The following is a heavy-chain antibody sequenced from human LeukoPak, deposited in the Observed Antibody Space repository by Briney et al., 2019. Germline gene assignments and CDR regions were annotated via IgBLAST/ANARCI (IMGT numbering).Heavy chain of an antibody. J-gene: IGHJ4*02. V-gene: IGHV3-23*01. CDR2: IGGSSGKV. Sequence: GGSLRLSCAASGFTFSNYAMTWVRQAPGKGLEWVSGIGGSSGKVFYADSVKGRFTISRDNSKNILYLQMNSLRAEDTAIYYCAKTSRGNSGYDSPFDYWGQGTLVTVSS. CDR1: GFTFSNYA. CDR3: AKTSRGNSGYDSPFDY. D-gene: IGHD5-12*01.